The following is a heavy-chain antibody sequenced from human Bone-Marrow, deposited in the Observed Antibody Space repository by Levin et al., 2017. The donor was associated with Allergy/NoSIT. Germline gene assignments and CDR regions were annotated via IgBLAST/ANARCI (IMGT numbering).Heavy chain of an antibody. D-gene: IGHD3-3*01. J-gene: IGHJ3*02. V-gene: IGHV5-51*01. CDR1: GYDFTAYW. CDR3: GGHPLDPGRPVDI. CDR2: IFPADSDT. Sequence: GESLKISCKGSGYDFTAYWIAWVRLIPGKGLEYMGLIFPADSDTRYSPSFQGQVTISADNSINAAYLQWDSLKTSDTAMYFCGGHPLDPGRPVDIWGQGTMVTVSS.